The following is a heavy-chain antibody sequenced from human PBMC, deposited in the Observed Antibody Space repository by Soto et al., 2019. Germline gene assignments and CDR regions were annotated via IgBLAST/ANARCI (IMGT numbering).Heavy chain of an antibody. Sequence: EVQLVESGGGLVQPGGSLRLSCAASGFTFSSYSMNWVRQAPGKGLECVLYISSSSSTIYYADSVKGRFTISSDNAKNPLDLQMNSLRAEDTAVYYCARDHGDCYDYIWGSYPRGSWGQGPLVTVSS. CDR1: GFTFSSYS. J-gene: IGHJ4*02. V-gene: IGHV3-48*01. D-gene: IGHD3-16*02. CDR2: ISSSSSTI. CDR3: ARDHGDCYDYIWGSYPRGS.